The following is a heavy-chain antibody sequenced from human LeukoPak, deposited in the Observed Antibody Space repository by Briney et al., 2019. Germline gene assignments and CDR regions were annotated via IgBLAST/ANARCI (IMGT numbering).Heavy chain of an antibody. CDR2: IIPIFNTI. CDR1: GGTFSSYA. V-gene: IGHV1-69*13. D-gene: IGHD6-13*01. J-gene: IGHJ5*02. Sequence: EASVKVSCKASGGTFSSYAISWVRQAPGQGLEWMGGIIPIFNTINYAQKFQGRVTITADESTSTAYMELSSLRSEDTAVYYCARGRDSSPYYFDPWGQGTPVTVSS. CDR3: ARGRDSSPYYFDP.